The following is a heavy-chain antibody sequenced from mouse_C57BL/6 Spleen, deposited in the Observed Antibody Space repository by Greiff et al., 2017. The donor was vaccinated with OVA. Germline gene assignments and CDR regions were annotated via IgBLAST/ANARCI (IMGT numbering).Heavy chain of an antibody. CDR2: ISRGGSYT. CDR3: ARQDDYGKAYFDY. D-gene: IGHD2-1*01. Sequence: EVLLVESGGDLVKPGGSLKLSCAASGFTFTSYGMSWVRQTPDKRLEWVATISRGGSYTYYPDSVKGRVTISRDNAKNTMYLHMSSLKSEDTDMYDCARQDDYGKAYFDYWGQGTTLTVSS. CDR1: GFTFTSYG. V-gene: IGHV5-6*01. J-gene: IGHJ2*01.